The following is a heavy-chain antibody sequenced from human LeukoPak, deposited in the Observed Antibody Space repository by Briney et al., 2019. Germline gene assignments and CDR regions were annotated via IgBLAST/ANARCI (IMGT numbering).Heavy chain of an antibody. D-gene: IGHD3-10*01. J-gene: IGHJ4*02. Sequence: SETLSLTCTVSGGSISSSYWTWIRQPPGKGLEWIGSIYYSGSTNYNPSLRSRVTISVDTSKNHFSLKLSSVTAADTAVYYCARDQTYSGSGIYTYFDYWGQGILVTVSS. CDR1: GGSISSSY. CDR3: ARDQTYSGSGIYTYFDY. CDR2: IYYSGST. V-gene: IGHV4-59*12.